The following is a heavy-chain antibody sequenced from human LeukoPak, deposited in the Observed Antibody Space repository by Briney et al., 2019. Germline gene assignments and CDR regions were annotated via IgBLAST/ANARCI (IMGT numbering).Heavy chain of an antibody. D-gene: IGHD1-14*01. V-gene: IGHV1-18*01. Sequence: GASVKVSCKASGYTFTSYGISWVRQAPGQGLEWMGWISAYNGNTNYAQKLQRRVTMTTDTSTSTAYMELRSLRSEDTAVSYSATASYRFDPWGQGTLVTVSS. CDR2: ISAYNGNT. CDR1: GYTFTSYG. J-gene: IGHJ5*02. CDR3: ATASYRFDP.